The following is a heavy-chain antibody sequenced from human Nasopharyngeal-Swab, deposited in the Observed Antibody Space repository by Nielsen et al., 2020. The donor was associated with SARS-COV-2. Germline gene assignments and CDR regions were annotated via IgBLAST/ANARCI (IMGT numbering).Heavy chain of an antibody. CDR1: GYTFTVYY. Sequence: ASVKVSCKASGYTFTVYYMHWVRHAPGQGLEWMGRINPNSGGTNYAQKFQGRVTMTRDTSISTAYMELSRLRSDDTAVYYCATTLQWLVTNWFDPWGQGTLVTVSS. CDR2: INPNSGGT. CDR3: ATTLQWLVTNWFDP. D-gene: IGHD6-19*01. V-gene: IGHV1-2*06. J-gene: IGHJ5*02.